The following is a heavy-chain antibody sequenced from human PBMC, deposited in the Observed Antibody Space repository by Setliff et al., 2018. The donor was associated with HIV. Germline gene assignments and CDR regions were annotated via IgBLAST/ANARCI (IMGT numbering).Heavy chain of an antibody. CDR2: IRFDGTDR. J-gene: IGHJ4*02. CDR1: GFTFTSFN. Sequence: PGGSLRLSCAASGFTFTSFNMAWVRRSPGRGLEWVAAIRFDGTDRHYIDSVKGRFTISRDNTKSSLYLQMNNLRVEDTAVYYCARVRCGSTDCHWGPGTLVTVSS. CDR3: ARVRCGSTDCH. D-gene: IGHD2-2*01. V-gene: IGHV3-21*04.